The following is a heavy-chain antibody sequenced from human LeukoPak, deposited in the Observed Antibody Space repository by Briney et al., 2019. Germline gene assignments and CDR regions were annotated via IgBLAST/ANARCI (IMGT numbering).Heavy chain of an antibody. Sequence: GGSLRLSCAASGFTFSSYWMSWVRQAPGKGLEWVANIKQDGSEKYYVDSEKGRFTISRDNAKNSLYLQMNSLRAEDTAVYYCARVEGHYYYYYGMDVWGKGTTVTVSA. V-gene: IGHV3-7*03. CDR1: GFTFSSYW. J-gene: IGHJ6*04. CDR3: ARVEGHYYYYYGMDV. CDR2: IKQDGSEK.